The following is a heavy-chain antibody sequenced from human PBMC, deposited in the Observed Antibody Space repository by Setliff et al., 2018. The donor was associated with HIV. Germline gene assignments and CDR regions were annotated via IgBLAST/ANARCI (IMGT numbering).Heavy chain of an antibody. CDR3: AGITVVTPYYFDY. CDR1: GGSISSGSYY. Sequence: SETLSLTCTVSGGSISSGSYYWSWIRQPAGKGLEWIGRIYTSGSTKYNPSLKSRVTISVDTSKNQFSLKVSSVTAADTAVYYCAGITVVTPYYFDYWGQGTLVTVSS. CDR2: IYTSGST. J-gene: IGHJ4*02. V-gene: IGHV4-61*02. D-gene: IGHD2-21*02.